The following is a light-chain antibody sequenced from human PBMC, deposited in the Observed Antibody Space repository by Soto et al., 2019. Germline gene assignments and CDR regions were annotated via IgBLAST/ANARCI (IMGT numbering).Light chain of an antibody. Sequence: QSDLTQPASVSGSPGQSITISCTGTSSDVGSYDYVSWYQQHPGKDPKYLIYEVSNRPSGVSDRFSGSKSGTTASLTISWLQAEDEADYYCSSYTTTDPYVFGTGTKVPVL. V-gene: IGLV2-14*01. CDR2: EVS. J-gene: IGLJ1*01. CDR1: SSDVGSYDY. CDR3: SSYTTTDPYV.